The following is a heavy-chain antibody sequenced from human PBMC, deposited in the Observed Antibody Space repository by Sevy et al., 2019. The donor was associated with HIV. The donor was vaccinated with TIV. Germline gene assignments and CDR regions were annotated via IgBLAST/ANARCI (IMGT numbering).Heavy chain of an antibody. D-gene: IGHD1-26*01. V-gene: IGHV3-30-3*01. CDR3: SREAGYSAKYDAFAF. CDR1: GLTFRSHA. Sequence: GGALGLSCAASGLTFRSHAMHWVRQAPGKGLEWVTGISYDGAVRYYGESVKGRFTVSRDNSKNTLYLQMNSLRPDDTAVYYCSREAGYSAKYDAFAFWGQGTMVTVSS. J-gene: IGHJ3*01. CDR2: ISYDGAVR.